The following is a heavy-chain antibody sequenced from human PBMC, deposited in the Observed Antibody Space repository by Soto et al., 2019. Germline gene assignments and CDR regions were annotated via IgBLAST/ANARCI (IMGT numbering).Heavy chain of an antibody. D-gene: IGHD2-2*01. J-gene: IGHJ3*02. V-gene: IGHV1-69*13. Sequence: GASVKVSCKASGGTFSSYAISWVRQAPGQGLEWMGGIIPIFGTANYAQKFQGRVTITADESTSTANMELSSLRSEDTAVYYCATPPGRYCISTSCYFRKDAFDIWGQGTMVTVS. CDR3: ATPPGRYCISTSCYFRKDAFDI. CDR1: GGTFSSYA. CDR2: IIPIFGTA.